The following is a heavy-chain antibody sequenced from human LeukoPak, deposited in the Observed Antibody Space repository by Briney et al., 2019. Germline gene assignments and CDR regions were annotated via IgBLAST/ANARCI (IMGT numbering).Heavy chain of an antibody. J-gene: IGHJ4*02. Sequence: SQTLSLTCTVSGGSISSGGYYWSWIRQRPGKGLEWIGYIYYSGSTYYNPSLESRVTISLDMSKNQFSLKLSSVTAADTAVYYCARGVIAAAEADYWGQGTLVTVSS. D-gene: IGHD6-13*01. CDR3: ARGVIAAAEADY. CDR2: IYYSGST. V-gene: IGHV4-31*03. CDR1: GGSISSGGYY.